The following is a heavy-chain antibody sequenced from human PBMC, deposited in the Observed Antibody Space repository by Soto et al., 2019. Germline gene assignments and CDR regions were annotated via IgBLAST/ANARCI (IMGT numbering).Heavy chain of an antibody. J-gene: IGHJ4*02. CDR2: IYSGGST. V-gene: IGHV3-53*04. CDR3: ASRYCSSTSCEAN. D-gene: IGHD2-2*01. Sequence: GGSLRLSCAASGFTVSSNYMSWVRQAPGKGLEWVSVIYSGGSTYYADSVKGRFTISRHNSKNTLYLQMNSLRAEDTAVYYCASRYCSSTSCEANWGQGTLVTVSS. CDR1: GFTVSSNY.